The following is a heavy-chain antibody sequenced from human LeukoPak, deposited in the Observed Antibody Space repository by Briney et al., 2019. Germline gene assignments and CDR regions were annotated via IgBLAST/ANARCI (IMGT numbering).Heavy chain of an antibody. CDR3: ARDRGPEVRFDY. CDR2: ISSSSSYI. D-gene: IGHD1-14*01. V-gene: IGHV3-21*01. J-gene: IGHJ4*02. CDR1: GFTFSSYS. Sequence: PGGSLRLSCAASGFTFSSYSMNWVRQAPGKGLEWVSSISSSSSYIYYADSVKGRFTISRDNAKNSLYLQMNSLRAEDTAVYYCARDRGPEVRFDYWGQGNLVTVSS.